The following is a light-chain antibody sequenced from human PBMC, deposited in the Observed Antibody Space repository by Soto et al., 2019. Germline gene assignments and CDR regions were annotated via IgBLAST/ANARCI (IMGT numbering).Light chain of an antibody. CDR1: SSNIGAGYD. CDR2: GNN. CDR3: QSYGRSLRRV. Sequence: QSVLTQPPSVSGAPGQRVTISCTGSSSNIGAGYDVHWYQQLPGTAPKLLIYGNNNRPSGVPDRFSGPKSGTSAPLAIPGLEAGDEADYYRQSYGRSLRRVFGGGTKLTVL. J-gene: IGLJ2*01. V-gene: IGLV1-40*01.